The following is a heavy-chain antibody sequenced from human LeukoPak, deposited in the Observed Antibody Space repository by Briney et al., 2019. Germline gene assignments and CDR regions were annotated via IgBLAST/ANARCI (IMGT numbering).Heavy chain of an antibody. CDR1: GGSISSSSYY. V-gene: IGHV4-39*07. CDR3: AREAYCGGDCYSGFDY. D-gene: IGHD2-21*02. J-gene: IGHJ4*02. CDR2: FYYSGNT. Sequence: SETLSLTCTVSGGSISSSSYYWGWIRQPPGKGLEWIGSFYYSGNTNYNPSLKSRVTISVDTSKNQFSLKLSSVTAADTAVYYCAREAYCGGDCYSGFDYWGQGTLVTVSS.